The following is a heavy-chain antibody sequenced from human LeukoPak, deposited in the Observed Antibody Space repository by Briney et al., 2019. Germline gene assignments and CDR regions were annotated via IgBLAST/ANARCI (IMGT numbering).Heavy chain of an antibody. CDR1: GYTFTGYY. Sequence: ASVKVSCKASGYTFTGYYMHWVRQAPGQGLGWMGWINPNSGGTNYAQKFQGRVTMTRDTSISTAYMELSRLRSDDTAVYYCARGPPHSGSYYDYWGQGTLVTVSS. V-gene: IGHV1-2*02. CDR3: ARGPPHSGSYYDY. CDR2: INPNSGGT. J-gene: IGHJ4*02. D-gene: IGHD1-26*01.